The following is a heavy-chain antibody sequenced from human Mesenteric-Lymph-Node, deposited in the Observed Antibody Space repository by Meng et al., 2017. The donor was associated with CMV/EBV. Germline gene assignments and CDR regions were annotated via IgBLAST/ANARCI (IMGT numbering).Heavy chain of an antibody. CDR2: INSDGSST. CDR3: GDFEAG. Sequence: GESLKISCAASGFTFSSYWMHWVRQAPGKGLVWVSRINSDGSSTSYADSVKGRFTISRDNAKNTLYLQMSSLRAEDAAVYYCGDFEAGWGQGTLVTVSS. J-gene: IGHJ4*02. CDR1: GFTFSSYW. D-gene: IGHD3-3*01. V-gene: IGHV3-74*01.